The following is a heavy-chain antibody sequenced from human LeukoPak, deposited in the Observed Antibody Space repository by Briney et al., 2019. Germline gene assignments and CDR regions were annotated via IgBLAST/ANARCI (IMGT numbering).Heavy chain of an antibody. CDR1: GLSFCNAR. D-gene: IGHD6-6*01. V-gene: IGHV3-15*01. J-gene: IGHJ4*02. Sequence: GGPLRLSCGASGLSFCNARVVGVRCAPGKGPEGVGCIKRKTDGGAVDYAAPVKGRFTILRDESKNTLYLQMNSLKTDDRAVYYCTTRGDEYLDCWGQGTLVSVSS. CDR3: TTRGDEYLDC. CDR2: IKRKTDGGAV.